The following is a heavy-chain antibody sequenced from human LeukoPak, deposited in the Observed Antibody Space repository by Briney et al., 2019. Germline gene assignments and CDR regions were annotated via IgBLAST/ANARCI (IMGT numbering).Heavy chain of an antibody. D-gene: IGHD3-10*01. V-gene: IGHV4-4*07. CDR3: ARDKLYYGSGRYYYGMDV. Sequence: SETLSLTCTVSGGSISSYYWSWIRQPAGKGLEWIGRIYTSGSTNYNPSLKSRVTMSVDTSKNQFSLKLSSVTAADMAVYYCARDKLYYGSGRYYYGMDVWGQGTTVTVSS. J-gene: IGHJ6*02. CDR1: GGSISSYY. CDR2: IYTSGST.